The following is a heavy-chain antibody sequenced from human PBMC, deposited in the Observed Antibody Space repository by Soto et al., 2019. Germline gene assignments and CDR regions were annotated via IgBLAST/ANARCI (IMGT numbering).Heavy chain of an antibody. CDR3: AHSGLCTNGVCYTQGVDWFDP. J-gene: IGHJ5*02. CDR1: GFSLSTSGVG. CDR2: IYWNDDK. V-gene: IGHV2-5*01. Sequence: GSGPTLVNPTQTLTLTCTFSGFSLSTSGVGVGWIRQPPGKALEWLALIYWNDDKRYSPSLKSRLTITKDTSKNQVVLTMTNMDPVDTATYYCAHSGLCTNGVCYTQGVDWFDPWGQGTLVTVSS. D-gene: IGHD2-8*01.